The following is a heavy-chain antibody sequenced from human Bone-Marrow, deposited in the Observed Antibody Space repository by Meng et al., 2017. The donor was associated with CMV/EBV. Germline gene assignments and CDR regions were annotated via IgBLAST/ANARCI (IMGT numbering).Heavy chain of an antibody. V-gene: IGHV3-11*01. Sequence: GESLKISCAASGFTFSDYYMSWIRQAPGKGLEWVSHISSSGSTIYYADSVKGRFTISRDNAKNSLYLQMNSLRAEDTAVYYCAREGITIFGVVGYFDLWGRGTLVTVSS. CDR2: ISSSGSTI. D-gene: IGHD3-3*01. CDR3: AREGITIFGVVGYFDL. J-gene: IGHJ2*01. CDR1: GFTFSDYY.